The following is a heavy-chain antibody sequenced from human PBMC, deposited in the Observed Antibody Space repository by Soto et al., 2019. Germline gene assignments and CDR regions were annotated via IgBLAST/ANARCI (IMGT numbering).Heavy chain of an antibody. J-gene: IGHJ6*02. CDR1: GYTFPSYD. Sequence: ASVKVSCKASGYTFPSYDINWVRQATGQGLEWMGWMNPNSGNTGYAQKFQGRVTMTRNNSISTAYMELSSLRSEDTAVYYCAREAPHITGTTYGSWFYYYGMDVWGQGTTVTVS. CDR3: AREAPHITGTTYGSWFYYYGMDV. CDR2: MNPNSGNT. D-gene: IGHD1-7*01. V-gene: IGHV1-8*01.